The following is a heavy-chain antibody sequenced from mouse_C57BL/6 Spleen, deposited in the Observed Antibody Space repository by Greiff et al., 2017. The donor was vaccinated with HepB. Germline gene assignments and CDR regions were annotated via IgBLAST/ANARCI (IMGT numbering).Heavy chain of an antibody. Sequence: VKLQESGAELVKPGASVKISCKASGYAFSSYWMNWVKQRPGKGLEWIGQIYPGDGDTNYNGKFKGKATLTADKSSSTAYIQLSSLTSEDSAVYFCARLNYGTWDYAMDYWGQGTSVTVSS. V-gene: IGHV1-80*01. CDR1: GYAFSSYW. CDR2: IYPGDGDT. J-gene: IGHJ4*01. D-gene: IGHD1-1*01. CDR3: ARLNYGTWDYAMDY.